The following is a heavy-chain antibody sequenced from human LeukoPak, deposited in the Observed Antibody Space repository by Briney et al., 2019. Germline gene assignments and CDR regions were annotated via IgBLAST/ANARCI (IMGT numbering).Heavy chain of an antibody. Sequence: ASVKVSCKASGGTFSSYAISWVRQAPGQGLEWMGGIIPIFGTANYAQKFQGRVTITADKSTSTAYTELSSLRSEDTAVYYCASSISWTPTVYYYYYMDVWGKGTTVTVSS. J-gene: IGHJ6*03. CDR1: GGTFSSYA. CDR3: ASSISWTPTVYYYYYMDV. D-gene: IGHD6-13*01. V-gene: IGHV1-69*06. CDR2: IIPIFGTA.